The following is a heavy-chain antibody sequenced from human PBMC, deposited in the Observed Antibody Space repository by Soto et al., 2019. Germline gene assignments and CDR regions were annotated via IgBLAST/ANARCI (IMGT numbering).Heavy chain of an antibody. V-gene: IGHV3-30*18. CDR3: AKDGGYSYGFGAFDI. CDR2: ISYDGSNK. Sequence: QVQLVESGGGVVQPGRSLRLSCAASGFTFSSYGMHWVRQAPGKGLEWVAVISYDGSNKYYADSVKGRFTISRDNSKNTLYLQMNSLRAEDTAVYYCAKDGGYSYGFGAFDIWGQGTMVTVSS. CDR1: GFTFSSYG. D-gene: IGHD5-18*01. J-gene: IGHJ3*02.